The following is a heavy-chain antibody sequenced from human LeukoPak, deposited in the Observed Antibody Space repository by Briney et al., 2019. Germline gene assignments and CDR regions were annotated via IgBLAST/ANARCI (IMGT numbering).Heavy chain of an antibody. J-gene: IGHJ6*03. D-gene: IGHD4-17*01. CDR2: INPNSGGT. CDR3: ARDRGPYYGDYADYYYMDV. V-gene: IGHV1-2*02. CDR1: GYTFTGYY. Sequence: ASVKVSCKASGYTFTGYYMHWVRQAPGQGLEWMGWINPNSGGTNYVQKFQGRVTMTRDTSISTAYMELSRLRSDDTAVYYCARDRGPYYGDYADYYYMDVWGKGTTVTVSS.